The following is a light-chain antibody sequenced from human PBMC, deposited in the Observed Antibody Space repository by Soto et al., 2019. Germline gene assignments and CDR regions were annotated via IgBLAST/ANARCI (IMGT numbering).Light chain of an antibody. CDR2: DNN. CDR1: SSNIGQNY. J-gene: IGLJ3*02. Sequence: QAVLTQPPSVSAAPGQNVAIPCSGNSSNIGQNYVSWYRQLPGTAPKLLIYDNNQRPSEIPDRFSASKSGTSATLGITGLQTGDEADYYCATWDSSLTVGPWVFGGGTKLTVL. CDR3: ATWDSSLTVGPWV. V-gene: IGLV1-51*01.